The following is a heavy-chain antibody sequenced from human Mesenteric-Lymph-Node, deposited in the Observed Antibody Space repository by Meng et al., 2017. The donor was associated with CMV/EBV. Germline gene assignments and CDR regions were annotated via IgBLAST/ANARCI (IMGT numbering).Heavy chain of an antibody. D-gene: IGHD5-18*01. CDR1: GFSHNTSGVG. CDR2: IYWNDDK. Sequence: LTCNFSGFSHNTSGVGVGWIRQPPGKALDWLALIYWNDDKRYSPSLKSRLTITKDTSKNQVVLIMTNMDPVDTATYYCAHRRGTAIREWGQGTLVTVSS. V-gene: IGHV2-5*01. CDR3: AHRRGTAIRE. J-gene: IGHJ4*02.